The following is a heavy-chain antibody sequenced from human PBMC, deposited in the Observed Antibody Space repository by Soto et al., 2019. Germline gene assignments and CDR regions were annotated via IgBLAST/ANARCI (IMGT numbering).Heavy chain of an antibody. CDR1: GGSISSSSYY. Sequence: PSETLSLTCTVSGGSISSSSYYWGWIRQPPGKGLEWIGSIYYSGSTYYNPSLKRRVTISVDTSKNQFSLKLSSVTAADTAVYYCARLAPREHDFWRGYYFHYYYMDVWGKGTTVTVSS. CDR3: ARLAPREHDFWRGYYFHYYYMDV. D-gene: IGHD3-3*01. V-gene: IGHV4-39*01. CDR2: IYYSGST. J-gene: IGHJ6*03.